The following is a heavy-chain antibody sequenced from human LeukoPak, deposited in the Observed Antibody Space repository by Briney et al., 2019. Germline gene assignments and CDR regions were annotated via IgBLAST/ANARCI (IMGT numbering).Heavy chain of an antibody. V-gene: IGHV3-21*04. Sequence: GGSLRLSCAASGFTFSSYSMNWVRQAPGKGLEWVSSISSSSSYIYYADSVKGRFTISRDNAKNSLYLQMNSLRAEDTAVYYCAKCLGSFGVVIAYFDYWGQGTLVTVSS. CDR3: AKCLGSFGVVIAYFDY. CDR2: ISSSSSYI. J-gene: IGHJ4*02. D-gene: IGHD3-3*01. CDR1: GFTFSSYS.